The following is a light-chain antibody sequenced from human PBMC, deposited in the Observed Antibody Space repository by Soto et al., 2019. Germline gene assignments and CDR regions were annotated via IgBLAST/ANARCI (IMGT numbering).Light chain of an antibody. CDR3: QQYNKWPPYT. CDR1: QSVSSN. CDR2: GAS. J-gene: IGKJ2*01. V-gene: IGKV3-15*01. Sequence: EIVMTQSPATLSVSPGERATLSCRASQSVSSNLAWYQQKPGQAPRPLIYGASTRATGIPARFSGSGSGTEFTLTISTLQSEDFAVYYCQQYNKWPPYTFGQGPKLEIK.